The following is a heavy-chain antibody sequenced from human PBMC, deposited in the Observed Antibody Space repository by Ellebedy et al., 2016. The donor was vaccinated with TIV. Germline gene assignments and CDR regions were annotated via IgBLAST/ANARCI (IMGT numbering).Heavy chain of an antibody. Sequence: ASVKVSCXASGYTFTSYGISWVRQAPGQGLEWMGWISAYNGNTNYAQKLQGRVTMTRDTSISTAYMELSRLRSDDTAVYYCARGGLSGSGSYGANWFDPWGQGTLVTVSS. D-gene: IGHD3-10*01. J-gene: IGHJ5*02. CDR1: GYTFTSYG. V-gene: IGHV1-18*01. CDR2: ISAYNGNT. CDR3: ARGGLSGSGSYGANWFDP.